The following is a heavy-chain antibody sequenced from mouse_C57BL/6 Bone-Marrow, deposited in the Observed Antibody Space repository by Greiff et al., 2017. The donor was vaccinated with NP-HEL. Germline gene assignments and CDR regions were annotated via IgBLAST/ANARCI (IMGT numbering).Heavy chain of an antibody. CDR2: IHPNSGST. CDR3: ARLDGKLLYYYAMDY. J-gene: IGHJ4*01. D-gene: IGHD2-3*01. CDR1: GYTFTSYW. Sequence: QVQLQQPGAELVKPGASVKLSCKASGYTFTSYWMHWVKQRPGQGLEWIGMIHPNSGSTNYNEKFKSKATLTVDKSSSTAYMQLSSLTSEDSAVYYCARLDGKLLYYYAMDYWGQGTSVTVSS. V-gene: IGHV1-64*01.